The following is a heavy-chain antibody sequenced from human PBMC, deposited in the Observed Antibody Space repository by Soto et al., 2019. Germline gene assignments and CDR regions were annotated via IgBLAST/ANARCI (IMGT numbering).Heavy chain of an antibody. CDR3: ARGTPGGYSYGRDFWFDP. CDR1: GGSISSGGYY. CDR2: IYYSGST. V-gene: IGHV4-31*03. Sequence: QVQLQESGPGLVKPSQTLSLTCTVSGGSISSGGYYWSWIRQHPGKGLEWIGYIYYSGSTYYNPSLQSRVTISVDTSKNQFSLKLSSVTAADTAVYYCARGTPGGYSYGRDFWFDPWGQGTLVTVSS. J-gene: IGHJ5*02. D-gene: IGHD5-18*01.